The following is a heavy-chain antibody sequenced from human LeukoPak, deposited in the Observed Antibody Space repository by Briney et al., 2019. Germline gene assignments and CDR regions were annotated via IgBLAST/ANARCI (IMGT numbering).Heavy chain of an antibody. Sequence: GGSLRLSCAASGFTFSSYAMSWVRQAPGKGLVWVSRINGDGSSTNYADAVKGRFTISRDNTKNTLYLQMNSLRAEDTAVYYCARGYSSGSRWGYWGQGTLVTVSS. D-gene: IGHD6-19*01. CDR3: ARGYSSGSRWGY. CDR1: GFTFSSYA. CDR2: INGDGSST. V-gene: IGHV3-74*01. J-gene: IGHJ4*02.